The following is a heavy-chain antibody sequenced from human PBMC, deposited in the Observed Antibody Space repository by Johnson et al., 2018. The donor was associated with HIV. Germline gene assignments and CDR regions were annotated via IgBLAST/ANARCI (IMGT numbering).Heavy chain of an antibody. D-gene: IGHD2-15*01. V-gene: IGHV3-30*04. CDR3: ASSSVVDDAFDI. CDR2: ISYDGSNK. J-gene: IGHJ3*02. Sequence: QVQLVESGGGVVQPGRSLRLSCAASGFTFSSYAMHWVRQAPGKGLEWVAVISYDGSNKYYAASVQGRFTISRDNSKNTLYLQMNSLRAEDTAVYYCASSSVVDDAFDIWGQGTMVTVSS. CDR1: GFTFSSYA.